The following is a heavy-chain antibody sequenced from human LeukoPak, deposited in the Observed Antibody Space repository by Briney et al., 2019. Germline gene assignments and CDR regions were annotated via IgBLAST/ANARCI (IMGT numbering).Heavy chain of an antibody. CDR3: ARDRRGVVTAIPAEYLQH. CDR2: ISSSSSYI. V-gene: IGHV3-21*06. J-gene: IGHJ1*01. CDR1: GFTFSSYS. Sequence: GGSLRLSCAASGFTFSSYSMNWVRQAPGKGLEWVSSISSSSSYIYYADSVKGRFTISRDNAKNSLYLQINSLRAEEDTAVYYCARDRRGVVTAIPAEYLQHWGQGTLVTVSS. D-gene: IGHD2-21*02.